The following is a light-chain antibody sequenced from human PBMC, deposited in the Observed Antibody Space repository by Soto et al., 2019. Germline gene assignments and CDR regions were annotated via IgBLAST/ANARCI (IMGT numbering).Light chain of an antibody. CDR3: SSYTTSSTLEV. V-gene: IGLV2-11*01. CDR2: DVS. Sequence: QSALTQPRSVSGSPGQSVAISCTGTSSDVGGYNYVSWYQQHPGKAPKLMIYDVSKRPSGVPDRFSGSKSGNTASLTISGLQAEDEADYYCSSYTTSSTLEVFGPGTKVTVL. J-gene: IGLJ1*01. CDR1: SSDVGGYNY.